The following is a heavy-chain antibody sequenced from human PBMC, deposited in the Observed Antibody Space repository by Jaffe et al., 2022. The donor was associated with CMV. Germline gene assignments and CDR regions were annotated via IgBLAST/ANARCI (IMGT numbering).Heavy chain of an antibody. CDR3: ARGTYYYGSGSQGGVDY. CDR1: GFTFSSYG. V-gene: IGHV3-33*01. CDR2: IWYDGSNK. D-gene: IGHD3-10*01. J-gene: IGHJ4*02. Sequence: QVQLVESGGGVVQPGRSLRLSCAASGFTFSSYGMHWVRQAPGKGLEWVAVIWYDGSNKYYADSVKGRFTISRDNSKNTLYLQMNSLRAEDTAVYYCARGTYYYGSGSQGGVDYWGQGTLVTVSS.